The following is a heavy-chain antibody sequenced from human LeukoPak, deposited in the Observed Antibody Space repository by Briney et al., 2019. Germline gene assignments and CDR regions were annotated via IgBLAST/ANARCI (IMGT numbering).Heavy chain of an antibody. CDR1: GYTFTGYY. Sequence: ASVKVSCNASGYTFTGYYMYWVRQAPGQGLEWMGWINPNSGGTNYEQKFQGRVIMTMDTSISTAYMELSRLRSDDTAVYYCARHMTTANNWFDPWGQGTLVTVSS. V-gene: IGHV1-2*02. CDR2: INPNSGGT. CDR3: ARHMTTANNWFDP. D-gene: IGHD4-17*01. J-gene: IGHJ5*02.